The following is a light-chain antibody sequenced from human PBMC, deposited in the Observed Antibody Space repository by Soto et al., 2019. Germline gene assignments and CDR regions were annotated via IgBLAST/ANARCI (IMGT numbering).Light chain of an antibody. Sequence: EIVLNQSPCTLSLSQGERATLSCRASQSVSSSYLAWYQQKPGHAPRLLIYGASNRATGIPDRFSGSGSGTDFTLTISRLEPEDFAVYYCQQYGSSPRTFGQGTKVDIK. V-gene: IGKV3-20*01. CDR3: QQYGSSPRT. J-gene: IGKJ1*01. CDR2: GAS. CDR1: QSVSSSY.